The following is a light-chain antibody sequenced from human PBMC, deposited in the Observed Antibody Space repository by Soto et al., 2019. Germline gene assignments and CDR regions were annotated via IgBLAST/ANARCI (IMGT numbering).Light chain of an antibody. V-gene: IGLV2-14*01. CDR1: SSDVGGYNF. Sequence: QSVLTQPASVSGSPGQSITISCTGTSSDVGGYNFVSWYQQHPGRAPKLLIYEVSRRPSGVSNRFSGSKSGDTASLTISGLQAEEEADYYCYSYRGYYTRVFGTGTKGTVL. CDR2: EVS. CDR3: YSYRGYYTRV. J-gene: IGLJ1*01.